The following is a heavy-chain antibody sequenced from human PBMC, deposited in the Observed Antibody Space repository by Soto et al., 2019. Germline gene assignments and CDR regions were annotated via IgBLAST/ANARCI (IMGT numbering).Heavy chain of an antibody. CDR3: AREAYGLYYYGMDV. D-gene: IGHD4-17*01. J-gene: IGHJ6*02. Sequence: SVKVSCKASGGTFSSYAISWVRQAPGQGLEWMGGIVPIFGTANYAQKFQGRVTITADESTSTAYMELSSLRSEDTAVYYCAREAYGLYYYGMDVWGQGTTVTVSS. V-gene: IGHV1-69*13. CDR2: IVPIFGTA. CDR1: GGTFSSYA.